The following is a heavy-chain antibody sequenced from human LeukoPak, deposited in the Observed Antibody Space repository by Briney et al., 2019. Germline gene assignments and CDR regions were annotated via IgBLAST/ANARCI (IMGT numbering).Heavy chain of an antibody. CDR3: AKDRGIAARPTTFDY. Sequence: GGSLRLSCAASGFTFSSYAMSWVRQAPGKGLEWVSAISGSGGSTYYADSVKGRFTISRDNSKNTLYLQMNSLRAEDTAVYYCAKDRGIAARPTTFDYWSQGTLVTVSS. J-gene: IGHJ4*02. D-gene: IGHD6-6*01. V-gene: IGHV3-23*01. CDR1: GFTFSSYA. CDR2: ISGSGGST.